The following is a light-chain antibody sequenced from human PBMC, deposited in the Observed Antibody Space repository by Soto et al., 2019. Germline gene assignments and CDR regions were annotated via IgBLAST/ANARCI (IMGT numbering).Light chain of an antibody. V-gene: IGKV4-1*01. Sequence: DIVMTQSPDSLAVSLGERATINCKSSQSVLFRSDNKNYLDWYQQRSGQPPKLLIYWASTRESGVPDRFSGSGSGTDFTLAISSLQAEDVAVYYCQQYYTSPDTFGQGTKLEIK. CDR1: QSVLFRSDNKNY. J-gene: IGKJ2*01. CDR2: WAS. CDR3: QQYYTSPDT.